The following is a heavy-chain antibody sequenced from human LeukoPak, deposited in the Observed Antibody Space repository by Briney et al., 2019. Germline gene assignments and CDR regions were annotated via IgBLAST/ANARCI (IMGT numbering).Heavy chain of an antibody. J-gene: IGHJ3*02. CDR2: ISSSSSYI. D-gene: IGHD6-19*01. V-gene: IGHV3-21*01. CDR1: GFTFSSYS. Sequence: GGSLRLSCAASGFTFSSYSMNWVRQAPGKGLEWVSSISSSSSYIYYADSVKGRFTISRDNAKNSLYLQMNSLRAEDTAVYYCARGGLSSGWYSRAFDIWGQGTMVTVSS. CDR3: ARGGLSSGWYSRAFDI.